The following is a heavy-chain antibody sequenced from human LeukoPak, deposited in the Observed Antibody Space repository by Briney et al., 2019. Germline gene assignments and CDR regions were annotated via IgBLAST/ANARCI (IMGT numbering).Heavy chain of an antibody. Sequence: GGSLRLSCAASGFTFTSYSMNWVRQAPGKGLEWVSSISSSSSYIYYADSVKGRFTISRDNARNSLYLQMNSLRVEDTAVYYCARGGSSWYYFDPWGQGTLVTVSS. D-gene: IGHD6-13*01. CDR3: ARGGSSWYYFDP. V-gene: IGHV3-21*01. CDR1: GFTFTSYS. J-gene: IGHJ4*02. CDR2: ISSSSSYI.